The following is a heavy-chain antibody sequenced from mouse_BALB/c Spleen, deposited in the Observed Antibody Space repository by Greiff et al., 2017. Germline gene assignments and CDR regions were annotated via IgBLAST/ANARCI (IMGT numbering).Heavy chain of an antibody. Sequence: VQLKESGPELVKPGASVKISCKASGYSFTGYFMNWVKQSHGKSLEWIGRINPYNGDTFYNQKFKGKATLTVDKSSSTAHMELLSLTSEDSAVYYCGKGGNYKYYAMDYWGQGTSVTVSS. V-gene: IGHV1-37*01. J-gene: IGHJ4*01. CDR1: GYSFTGYF. CDR2: INPYNGDT. D-gene: IGHD2-1*01. CDR3: GKGGNYKYYAMDY.